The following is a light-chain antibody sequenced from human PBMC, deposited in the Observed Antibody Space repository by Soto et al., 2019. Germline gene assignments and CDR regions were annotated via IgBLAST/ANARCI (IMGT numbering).Light chain of an antibody. CDR2: EVT. J-gene: IGLJ1*01. V-gene: IGLV2-8*01. CDR3: SSYAGSNNFV. CDR1: SSDVGYYDY. Sequence: ALTQPPSASGFPGQSVTITCTGTSSDVGYYDYVSWYQQHPGKAPKLVIYEVTKRPSGVPDRVSASKSGNTASLTVSGLRAEDEADYYCSSYAGSNNFVFGSGTKVTVL.